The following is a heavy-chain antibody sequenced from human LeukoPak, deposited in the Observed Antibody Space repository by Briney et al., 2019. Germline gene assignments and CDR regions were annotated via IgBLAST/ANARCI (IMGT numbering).Heavy chain of an antibody. CDR3: AKGLYSSRGVFDY. J-gene: IGHJ4*02. V-gene: IGHV3-23*01. CDR1: GFTFSSYG. Sequence: GGSLRLSCAASGFTFSSYGMSWVRQAPGKGLEWVSAISGSGGSTYYADSVKGRFTISRDNSKNTLYLQMNSLRAEDTAEYYCAKGLYSSRGVFDYWGQGTLVTVSS. D-gene: IGHD6-19*01. CDR2: ISGSGGST.